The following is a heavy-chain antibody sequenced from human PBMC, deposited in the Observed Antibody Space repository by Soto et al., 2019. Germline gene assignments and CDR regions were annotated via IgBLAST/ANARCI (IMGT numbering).Heavy chain of an antibody. CDR1: GGTFSSYA. Sequence: QVQLVQSGAEVKKPGSSVKVSCKASGGTFSSYAISWVRQAPGQGLEWMGGIIPIFGTANYAQKFQGRVTIXXDXSXXTADMELSSLRSEDTAVYYCAGGRDYGSGSPVIDYWGQGTLVSVSS. D-gene: IGHD3-10*01. CDR3: AGGRDYGSGSPVIDY. V-gene: IGHV1-69*12. CDR2: IIPIFGTA. J-gene: IGHJ4*02.